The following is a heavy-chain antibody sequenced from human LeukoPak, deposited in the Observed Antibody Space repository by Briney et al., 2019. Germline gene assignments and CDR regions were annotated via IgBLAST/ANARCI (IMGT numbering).Heavy chain of an antibody. V-gene: IGHV4-59*01. CDR1: GGSISSYY. D-gene: IGHD3-22*01. CDR3: ARDPGYYDTSGYPAYFDY. CDR2: IYYSGST. J-gene: IGHJ4*02. Sequence: SETLSLTCTVSGGSISSYYWSWIRQPPGQGLEWIGYIYYSGSTNYNPSLKSRVTISVDTSKNQFSLKLSSVTAADTAVYYCARDPGYYDTSGYPAYFDYWGQGTLVTVSS.